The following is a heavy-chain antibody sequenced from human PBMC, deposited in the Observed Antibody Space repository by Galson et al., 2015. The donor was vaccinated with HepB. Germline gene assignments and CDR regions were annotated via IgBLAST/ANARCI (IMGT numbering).Heavy chain of an antibody. D-gene: IGHD3-22*01. CDR1: GFTFSSYG. V-gene: IGHV3-30*18. Sequence: SLRLSCAASGFTFSSYGVHWVRQAPGKGLEWVAVISYDGSNKYYADSVKGRFTISRDNSKNTLYLQMNSLRAEDTAVYYCAKVYYYDSSGPVDYWGQGTLVTVSS. CDR2: ISYDGSNK. J-gene: IGHJ4*02. CDR3: AKVYYYDSSGPVDY.